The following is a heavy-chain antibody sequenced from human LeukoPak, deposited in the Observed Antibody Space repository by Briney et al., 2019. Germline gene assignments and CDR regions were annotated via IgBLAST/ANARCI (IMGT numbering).Heavy chain of an antibody. Sequence: SETLSLTCTVSGGSTSSYYWSWIRQPPGKGLEWIGYIYYSGSTNYNPSLKSRVTISVDTSKNQFSLKLSSVTAADTAVYYCARDRGSDFDYWGQGTLVTVSS. CDR2: IYYSGST. J-gene: IGHJ4*02. D-gene: IGHD6-19*01. V-gene: IGHV4-59*01. CDR3: ARDRGSDFDY. CDR1: GGSTSSYY.